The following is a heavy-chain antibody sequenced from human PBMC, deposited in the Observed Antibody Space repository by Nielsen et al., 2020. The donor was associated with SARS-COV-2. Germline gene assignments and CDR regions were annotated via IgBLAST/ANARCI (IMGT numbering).Heavy chain of an antibody. D-gene: IGHD3-10*01. CDR2: IVVGSGNT. J-gene: IGHJ6*02. CDR3: ARDLGFGEFLYGMDV. V-gene: IGHV1-58*02. CDR1: GFTFTSSA. Sequence: SVKVSCKASGFTFTSSAMQWVRQARGQRLEWIGWIVVGSGNTNYAQKFQERVTITRDMSTSTAYMELSSLRSEDTAVYYCARDLGFGEFLYGMDVWGQGTTVTVSS.